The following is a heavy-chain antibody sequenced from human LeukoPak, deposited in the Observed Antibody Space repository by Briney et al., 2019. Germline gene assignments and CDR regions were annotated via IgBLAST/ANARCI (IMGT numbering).Heavy chain of an antibody. CDR2: IYSGGST. J-gene: IGHJ4*02. CDR1: GFTVSSNY. D-gene: IGHD3-22*01. CDR3: ARVKYGSSGYYPPYFDY. V-gene: IGHV3-53*01. Sequence: PGGSLRLSCAASGFTVSSNYMSWVRQAPGKGLEWVSVIYSGGSTYYADSVKGRFTISRDNSKNTLYLQMNSLRAEDTAVYYCARVKYGSSGYYPPYFDYWGQGTLVTVSS.